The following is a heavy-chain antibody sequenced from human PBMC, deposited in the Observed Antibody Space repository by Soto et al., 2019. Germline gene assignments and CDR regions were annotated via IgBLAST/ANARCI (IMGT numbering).Heavy chain of an antibody. CDR3: ARLPYSAYNRHFDY. CDR2: INPTSGHI. D-gene: IGHD4-4*01. J-gene: IGHJ4*02. CDR1: GFISSHYY. V-gene: IGHV3-11*06. Sequence: KPGGSLRLSCAASGFISSHYYMGWIRQAPGKGLEWVSYINPTSGHINYADSVKGRFTISRDNARNSLYLQMNSLTADDTAMYYCARLPYSAYNRHFDYWGQGTLVTVSS.